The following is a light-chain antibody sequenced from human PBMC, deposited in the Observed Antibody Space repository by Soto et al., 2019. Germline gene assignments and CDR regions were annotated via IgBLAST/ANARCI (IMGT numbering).Light chain of an antibody. J-gene: IGKJ5*01. CDR1: QTIRGL. CDR2: DTS. V-gene: IGKV3-11*01. Sequence: EIVLTQSPATLSLSPGERATLSCRTSQTIRGLLNSYQQRPGQAPRLLIYDTSNRATAIPARFSGSGSGTHFILTITSLDPEDFGLYFCQQRHNWPITFGQGTRLDIK. CDR3: QQRHNWPIT.